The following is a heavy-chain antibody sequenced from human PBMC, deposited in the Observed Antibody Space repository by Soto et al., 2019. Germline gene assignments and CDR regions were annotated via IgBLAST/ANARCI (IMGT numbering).Heavy chain of an antibody. D-gene: IGHD3-10*01. CDR3: ARHITMDPLLVY. CDR2: INSGGST. V-gene: IGHV3-53*01. CDR1: GFTVSSNY. Sequence: EVQLVESGGDLIQPGGSLRLSCAASGFTVSSNYMSWDRQAPGKGLEWVSVINSGGSTYYADSVKGRFTISRDNSKNTLYLQMNSLRAEDTAVYDCARHITMDPLLVYWGQGTLVTVSS. J-gene: IGHJ4*02.